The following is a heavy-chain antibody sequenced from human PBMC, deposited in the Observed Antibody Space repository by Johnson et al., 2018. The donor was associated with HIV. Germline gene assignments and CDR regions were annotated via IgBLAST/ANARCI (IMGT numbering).Heavy chain of an antibody. J-gene: IGHJ3*02. D-gene: IGHD7-27*01. CDR1: GFTVSNNY. CDR2: IYSGGNT. Sequence: VQLVESGGGLVQPGESLRLSCAASGFTVSNNYMHWVRQAPGKGLEWVSVIYSGGNTYYADSVKGRFIISRDNFKNTLYLQMNSLRAGDTAVYYCARGLTGDDAFDIWGQGTMVTVSS. V-gene: IGHV3-66*01. CDR3: ARGLTGDDAFDI.